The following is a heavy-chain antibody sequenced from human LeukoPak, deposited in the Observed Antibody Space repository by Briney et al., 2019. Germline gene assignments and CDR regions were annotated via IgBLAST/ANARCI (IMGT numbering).Heavy chain of an antibody. CDR1: GFTFSSYG. D-gene: IGHD3-10*01. J-gene: IGHJ4*02. Sequence: GGSLRLSCAGSGFTFSSYGMSWVRQAPGKGLEWVSAIGGRDGSTYYADSVKGRFTISRDNSKNTLYVQMNSLRAEDTAVYHCAKGHYYGPGSLDYWGQGTLVTVSS. V-gene: IGHV3-23*01. CDR2: IGGRDGST. CDR3: AKGHYYGPGSLDY.